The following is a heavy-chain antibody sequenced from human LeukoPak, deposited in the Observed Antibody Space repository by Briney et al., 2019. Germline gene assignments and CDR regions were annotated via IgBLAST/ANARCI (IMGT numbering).Heavy chain of an antibody. CDR3: AKDVRTYYDSSGYHDY. CDR1: GFTFSAYG. V-gene: IGHV3-30*02. Sequence: PGGSLRLSCATSGFTFSAYGMHWVRQAPGKGLEWVAFIRYDGSSKYYSDSVKGRFTISRDNSKNTLYLQMNSLRAEDTAVYYCAKDVRTYYDSSGYHDYWGQGTLVTVSS. D-gene: IGHD3-22*01. CDR2: IRYDGSSK. J-gene: IGHJ4*02.